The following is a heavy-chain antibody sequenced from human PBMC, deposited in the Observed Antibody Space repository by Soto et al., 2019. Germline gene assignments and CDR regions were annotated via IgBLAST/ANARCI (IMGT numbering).Heavy chain of an antibody. CDR2: IYYSGST. V-gene: IGHV4-59*08. D-gene: IGHD5-18*01. Sequence: SETLSLTCTVSGGSISSYYWSWIRQPPGKGLEWIGYIYYSGSTNYNPSLKSRVTISVDTSKNQFSPKLSSVTAADTAVYYCARHQSRPHTALDYWGQGTLVTVSS. J-gene: IGHJ4*02. CDR3: ARHQSRPHTALDY. CDR1: GGSISSYY.